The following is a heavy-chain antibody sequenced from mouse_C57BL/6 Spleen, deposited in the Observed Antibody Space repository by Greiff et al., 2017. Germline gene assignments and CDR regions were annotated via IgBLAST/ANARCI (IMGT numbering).Heavy chain of an antibody. Sequence: VKLQESGAELVRPGTSVKVSCKASGYAFTNYLIEWVKQRPGQGLEWIGVTNPGSGGTNYNEKFKGKATLTADKSSSTAYMQLSSLTSEDSAVYVCARTAFGTKDFDYWGQGTTLTVSS. CDR2: TNPGSGGT. CDR1: GYAFTNYL. V-gene: IGHV1-54*01. D-gene: IGHD1-3*01. J-gene: IGHJ2*01. CDR3: ARTAFGTKDFDY.